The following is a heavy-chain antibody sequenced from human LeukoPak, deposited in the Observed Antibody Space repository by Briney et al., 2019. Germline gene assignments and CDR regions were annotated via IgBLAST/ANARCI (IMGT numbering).Heavy chain of an antibody. CDR2: IYSSGST. CDR3: ARDAAMARGIFDY. D-gene: IGHD3-10*01. J-gene: IGHJ4*02. Sequence: SETLPLTCTVSGGSISSYYWSWIRQPPGKGLEWIGYIYSSGSTNYNPSLKSRVTISVDTSKNQFSLKLSSVTAADTAVYYCARDAAMARGIFDYWGQGTLVTVSS. CDR1: GGSISSYY. V-gene: IGHV4-59*01.